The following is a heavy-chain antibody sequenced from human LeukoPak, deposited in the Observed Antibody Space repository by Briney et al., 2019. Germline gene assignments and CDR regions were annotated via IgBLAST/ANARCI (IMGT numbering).Heavy chain of an antibody. J-gene: IGHJ4*02. V-gene: IGHV3-23*01. CDR1: GFTFSSFG. Sequence: GGSLRLSCAASGFTFSSFGMSWVRQVPGKGLEWVSGISNSADRTYYADHVRGRFTISRDNSKNTVVLQMNSLAVEDSAVYYCAKGTSTMANRPADNWGQGTLVTVSS. CDR3: AKGTSTMANRPADN. D-gene: IGHD5/OR15-5a*01. CDR2: ISNSADRT.